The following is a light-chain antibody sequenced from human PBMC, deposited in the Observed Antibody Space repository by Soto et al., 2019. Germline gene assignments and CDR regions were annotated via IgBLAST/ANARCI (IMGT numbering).Light chain of an antibody. CDR1: KLGDKY. V-gene: IGLV3-1*01. CDR2: QDN. Sequence: SYELTQPPSVSVSPGQTASVTCSGDKLGDKYACWYHQKPGQSPVLVIYQDNKRPSGIPERFSGSNSGNTATLTISGTQAMDEADYYCQTWDSSTAVFGGGTKVTVL. CDR3: QTWDSSTAV. J-gene: IGLJ2*01.